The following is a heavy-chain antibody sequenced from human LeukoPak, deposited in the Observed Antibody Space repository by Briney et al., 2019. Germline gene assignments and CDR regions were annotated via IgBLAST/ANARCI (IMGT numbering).Heavy chain of an antibody. J-gene: IGHJ5*02. CDR1: GGSISSSSFY. V-gene: IGHV4-39*07. CDR2: MYYSGST. Sequence: SETLSLSCTVSGGSISSSSFYWGWIRQPPGKGLEWIGTMYYSGSTYYNPSLYSRVTISVDTSKNQFSLKLSSVTAADTAVYYCARDAPIDYGGNSNWFDPWGQGTLVTVSS. D-gene: IGHD4-23*01. CDR3: ARDAPIDYGGNSNWFDP.